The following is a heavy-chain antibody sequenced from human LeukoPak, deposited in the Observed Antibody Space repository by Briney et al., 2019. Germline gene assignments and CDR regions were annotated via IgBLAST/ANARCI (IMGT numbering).Heavy chain of an antibody. CDR3: ARDYIAYDPLDY. CDR2: ISSRSSSI. V-gene: IGHV3-21*01. CDR1: GFTFSTYD. D-gene: IGHD3-3*01. J-gene: IGHJ4*02. Sequence: KPGGSLRLSCAASGFTFSTYDMNWVRQAPGKGLEWVSSISSRSSSIYYADSVKGRFTISRGNAKNSLYLQMNSLRAEDTAVYWCARDYIAYDPLDYWGQGTLVTVSS.